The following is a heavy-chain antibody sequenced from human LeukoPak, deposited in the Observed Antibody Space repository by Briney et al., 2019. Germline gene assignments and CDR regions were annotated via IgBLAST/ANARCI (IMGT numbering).Heavy chain of an antibody. D-gene: IGHD2-15*01. V-gene: IGHV3-23*01. Sequence: SGGSLRLSCAASGFTFSSYAMSWVRQAPGKGLEWVSAISGSGGSTYYADSVKGRFTISRDNSKNTLYLQMNNLRAEDTAVYYCAKGGSYCSGGSCYYGLFDYWGQGTLVTVSS. CDR2: ISGSGGST. CDR3: AKGGSYCSGGSCYYGLFDY. J-gene: IGHJ4*02. CDR1: GFTFSSYA.